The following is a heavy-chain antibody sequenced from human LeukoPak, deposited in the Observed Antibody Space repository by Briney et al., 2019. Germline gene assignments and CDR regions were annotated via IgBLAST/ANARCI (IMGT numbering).Heavy chain of an antibody. V-gene: IGHV4-61*01. CDR2: IYYSGST. CDR1: GGSVSSGSYY. J-gene: IGHJ6*02. Sequence: SETLSLTCTVSGGSVSSGSYYWSWLRQPPGKGLEWIGYIYYSGSTNYNPSLKSRVTISVDTSKNQFSLKLSSVTAADTAVYYCARGIQLWYYYYHYYGMDVWGQGTTVTVSS. CDR3: ARGIQLWYYYYHYYGMDV. D-gene: IGHD5-18*01.